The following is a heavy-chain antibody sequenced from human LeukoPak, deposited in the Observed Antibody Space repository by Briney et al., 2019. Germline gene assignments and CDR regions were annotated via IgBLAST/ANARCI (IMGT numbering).Heavy chain of an antibody. CDR2: INHSGST. J-gene: IGHJ5*02. D-gene: IGHD5-18*01. V-gene: IGHV4-34*01. CDR1: GGSFSGYY. Sequence: KPSETLSPTCAVYGGSFSGYYWSWIRQPPGKGLEWIGEINHSGSTNYNPSLKSRVTISVDTSKNQFSLKLSSVTAADTAVYYCARGRGYSYGFCWFDPWGQGTLVTVSS. CDR3: ARGRGYSYGFCWFDP.